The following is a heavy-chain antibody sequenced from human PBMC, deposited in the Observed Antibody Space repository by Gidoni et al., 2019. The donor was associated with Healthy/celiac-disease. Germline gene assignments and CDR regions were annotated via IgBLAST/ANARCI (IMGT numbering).Heavy chain of an antibody. V-gene: IGHV3-9*01. D-gene: IGHD4-4*01. CDR2: ISWNSGSI. Sequence: EVQLVESWGGLVQPGRSLRLSCAASGFPFDEFAMHWVRQAPGKGLEWVSGISWNSGSIGYADSVKGRFTISRDNAKNSLYLQMNSLRAEDTALYYCAKGTTVTTGWFDPWGQGTLVTVSS. CDR1: GFPFDEFA. CDR3: AKGTTVTTGWFDP. J-gene: IGHJ5*02.